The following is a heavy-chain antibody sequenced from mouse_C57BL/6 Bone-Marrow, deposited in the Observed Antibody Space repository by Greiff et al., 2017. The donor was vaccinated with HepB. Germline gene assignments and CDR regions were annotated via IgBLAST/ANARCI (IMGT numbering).Heavy chain of an antibody. CDR2: ISGGGGNT. CDR3: ASHGSF. Sequence: VQLKESGGGLVKPGGSLKLSCAASGFTFSSYTMSWVRQTPEKRLEWVATISGGGGNTYYTDSVKGRFTIARDNAKNILYLHMSSRRSEDTALYYCASHGSFWGQGTLVTFSA. J-gene: IGHJ3*01. CDR1: GFTFSSYT. V-gene: IGHV5-9*01.